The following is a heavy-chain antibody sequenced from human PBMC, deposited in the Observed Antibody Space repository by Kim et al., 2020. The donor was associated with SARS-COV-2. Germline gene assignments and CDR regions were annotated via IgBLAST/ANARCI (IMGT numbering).Heavy chain of an antibody. V-gene: IGHV3-74*01. J-gene: IGHJ5*02. CDR3: AGLMVSTRLDP. CDR2: T. D-gene: IGHD2-8*01. Sequence: TNSAESVKRRFTISRDNARNTLYLQMTSLRAEDSGIYYCAGLMVSTRLDPWGQGTLVTVSS.